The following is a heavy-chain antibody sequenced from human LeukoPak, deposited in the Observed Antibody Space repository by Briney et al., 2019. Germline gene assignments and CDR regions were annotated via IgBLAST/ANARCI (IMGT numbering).Heavy chain of an antibody. CDR3: AKGRIDYPWYFDY. CDR2: IRGSGDNT. D-gene: IGHD4-11*01. Sequence: RGSLRLSCAASGFTFSSYALTWVRQAPGKGLEFVSAIRGSGDNTYNAYSVKGRFSISRDNSKNTLYLQMNSLRAEDTAVYYCAKGRIDYPWYFDYWGQGTLVTVSS. V-gene: IGHV3-23*01. CDR1: GFTFSSYA. J-gene: IGHJ4*02.